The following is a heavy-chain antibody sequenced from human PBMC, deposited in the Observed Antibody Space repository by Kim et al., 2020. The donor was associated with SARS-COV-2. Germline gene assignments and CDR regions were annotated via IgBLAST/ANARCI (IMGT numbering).Heavy chain of an antibody. J-gene: IGHJ5*02. Sequence: SETLSLTCAVYGGSLSGYYWSWIRQPPGKGLEWIGEINHSGSTNYNPSLKSRVTISVDTSKNQISLKVTSVTAADTAVYYCARDADQTPGSTWFDPWGQGTLVTVSS. CDR3: ARDADQTPGSTWFDP. V-gene: IGHV4-34*01. CDR1: GGSLSGYY. CDR2: INHSGST. D-gene: IGHD6-13*01.